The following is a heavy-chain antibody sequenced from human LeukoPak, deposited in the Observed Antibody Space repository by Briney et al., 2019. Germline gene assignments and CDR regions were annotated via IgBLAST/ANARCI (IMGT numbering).Heavy chain of an antibody. D-gene: IGHD6-19*01. CDR2: ISSYNGNT. CDR3: ARDVSPGIAVADYYFDY. V-gene: IGHV1-18*01. CDR1: GYTFTSYG. J-gene: IGHJ4*02. Sequence: ASVKVSCKASGYTFTSYGISWVRQAPGQGLEWMGWISSYNGNTNYAQKLQGRVTMTTDTSTSTAYMELRSLRCDDTAVYYCARDVSPGIAVADYYFDYWGQGTLVTVSS.